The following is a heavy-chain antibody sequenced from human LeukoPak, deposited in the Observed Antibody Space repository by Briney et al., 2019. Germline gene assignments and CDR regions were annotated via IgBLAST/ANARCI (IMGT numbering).Heavy chain of an antibody. V-gene: IGHV3-48*03. D-gene: IGHD5-12*01. J-gene: IGHJ4*02. CDR3: ARDSGGTGYLSDY. Sequence: PGGSLRLSCAASGFTFSSYEMNWVRQAPGKGLEWISYISRSGTTIYYADSVKGRFTISRDSAKNSLYLQMNSLRAEDTAVYYCARDSGGTGYLSDYWGQGTLVTVSS. CDR1: GFTFSSYE. CDR2: ISRSGTTI.